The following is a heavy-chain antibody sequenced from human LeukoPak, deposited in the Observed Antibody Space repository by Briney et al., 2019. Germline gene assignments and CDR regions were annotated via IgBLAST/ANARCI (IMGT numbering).Heavy chain of an antibody. V-gene: IGHV3-74*01. Sequence: SGGSLRLSCAASGFTFSNYWMYWVRQASGKGLVWVSQIISDGSRTYYADSVKGRFTISRDNTKNTLYLQMNSLRAEDTAVYYCAKLLVRGVITGRFDYWGQGTLVTVSS. J-gene: IGHJ4*02. D-gene: IGHD3-10*01. CDR3: AKLLVRGVITGRFDY. CDR2: IISDGSRT. CDR1: GFTFSNYW.